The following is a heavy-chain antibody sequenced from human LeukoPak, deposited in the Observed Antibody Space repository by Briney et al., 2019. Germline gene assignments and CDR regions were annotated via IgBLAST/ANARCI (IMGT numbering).Heavy chain of an antibody. Sequence: GGSLRLSCAASGFTFSSYDMTWVRQAPGKGLEWVSSISSSSSYIYYADSVKGRFTISRDNAKNSLYLQMNSLRAEDTAVYYCARRVSGSFDYWGQGTLVTVSS. CDR2: ISSSSSYI. CDR1: GFTFSSYD. CDR3: ARRVSGSFDY. V-gene: IGHV3-21*01. J-gene: IGHJ4*02. D-gene: IGHD3-3*01.